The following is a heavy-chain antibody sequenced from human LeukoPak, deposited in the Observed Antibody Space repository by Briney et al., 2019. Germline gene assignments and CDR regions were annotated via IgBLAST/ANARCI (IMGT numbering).Heavy chain of an antibody. J-gene: IGHJ4*02. CDR1: GFTFSSYG. V-gene: IGHV3-33*01. Sequence: GGSLRLSCAASGFTFSSYGMHWVRQAPGKGLEWVAVIWYDGSNKYYADSVKGRFTVSRDNSKNTVYLQMNSLRAEDTAVYYCARQRETGHPTTLDYWGQGTLVTVSS. CDR3: ARQRETGHPTTLDY. D-gene: IGHD1-7*01. CDR2: IWYDGSNK.